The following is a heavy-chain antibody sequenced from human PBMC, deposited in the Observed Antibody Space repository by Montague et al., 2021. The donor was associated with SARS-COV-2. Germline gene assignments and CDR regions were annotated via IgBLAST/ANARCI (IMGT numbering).Heavy chain of an antibody. V-gene: IGHV4-4*02. D-gene: IGHD3-10*01. J-gene: IGHJ5*02. CDR3: ATNYGSGTFPGWFDP. CDR2: IYQTGYT. Sequence: SETLSLTCDVSGGAMSSGQWWSGVRQPPGKGLEWIVEIYQTGYTNYNPSLRSRVTISVDKSRNQFSLKMTSMTAADTAVYYCATNYGSGTFPGWFDPWGQGTLVTVSS. CDR1: GGAMSSGQW.